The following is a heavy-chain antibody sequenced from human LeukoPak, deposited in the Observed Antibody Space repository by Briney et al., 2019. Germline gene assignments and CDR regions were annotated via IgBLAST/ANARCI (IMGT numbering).Heavy chain of an antibody. J-gene: IGHJ4*02. D-gene: IGHD3-22*01. CDR3: ASSDYYDSSGHFSPGNFDY. CDR1: GGSISSSGYY. Sequence: SETLSLTCTVSGGSISSSGYYWGWIRQPPGKGLEWIGSIFYSGSTYYSPSLKNRVTISVSVDTSKNQFSLKLSSVTAADTAVYYCASSDYYDSSGHFSPGNFDYWGQGILVTVSS. V-gene: IGHV4-39*07. CDR2: IFYSGST.